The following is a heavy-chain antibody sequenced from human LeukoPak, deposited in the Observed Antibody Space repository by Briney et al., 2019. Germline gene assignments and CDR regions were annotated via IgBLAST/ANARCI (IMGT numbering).Heavy chain of an antibody. J-gene: IGHJ4*02. Sequence: ASVKVSCKASGYTFTGYYMHWVRQAPGQGLEWMGWINPNSGGTNYAQKFQGRVTMTRDTSISTAYMELSRLRSDDTAVYYCARDYYDSSGYYWGDLIDYWGQGTLVTVSS. CDR3: ARDYYDSSGYYWGDLIDY. V-gene: IGHV1-2*02. CDR1: GYTFTGYY. CDR2: INPNSGGT. D-gene: IGHD3-22*01.